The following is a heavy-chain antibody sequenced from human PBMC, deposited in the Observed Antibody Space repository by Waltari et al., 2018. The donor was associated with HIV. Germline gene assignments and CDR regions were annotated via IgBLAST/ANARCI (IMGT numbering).Heavy chain of an antibody. CDR1: GYSISSGSY. J-gene: IGHJ4*02. Sequence: QVQLQESGPGLVKPSETLSLTCTVSGYSISSGSYWGWIRQPPGKGLEWIGSIYHSGSTYYNQSLKSRVTISVDTSKNQFSLKLSSVTAADTAVYYCARFGFNEGPHSSTVGATLFDYWGQGTLVTVSS. V-gene: IGHV4-38-2*02. D-gene: IGHD1-26*01. CDR2: IYHSGST. CDR3: ARFGFNEGPHSSTVGATLFDY.